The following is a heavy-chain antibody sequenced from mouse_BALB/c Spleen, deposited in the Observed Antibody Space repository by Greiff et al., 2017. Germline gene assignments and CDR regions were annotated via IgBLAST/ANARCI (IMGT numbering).Heavy chain of an antibody. J-gene: IGHJ2*01. Sequence: DVHLVESGGGLVKPGGSLKLSCAASGFTFSSYAMSWVRQTPEKRLEWVASISSGGSTYYPDSVKGRFTISRDNARNILYLQMSSLRSEDTAMYYCARAGGNFDYWGQGTTLTVSS. CDR3: ARAGGNFDY. CDR2: ISSGGST. CDR1: GFTFSSYA. V-gene: IGHV5-6-5*01.